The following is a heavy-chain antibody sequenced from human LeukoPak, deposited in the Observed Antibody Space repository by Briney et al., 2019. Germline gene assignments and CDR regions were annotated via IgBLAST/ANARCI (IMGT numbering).Heavy chain of an antibody. CDR3: ARDGPAYCGGDCYLEY. Sequence: GGSLRLSCAASGFTFSSYGMHWVRQAPGKGLEWVAVIWYDGSNKYYADSVKGRFTISRDNSKNTLYLQMNSLRAEDTAVYYCARDGPAYCGGDCYLEYWGQGTLVTVSS. CDR1: GFTFSSYG. V-gene: IGHV3-33*01. D-gene: IGHD2-21*02. J-gene: IGHJ4*02. CDR2: IWYDGSNK.